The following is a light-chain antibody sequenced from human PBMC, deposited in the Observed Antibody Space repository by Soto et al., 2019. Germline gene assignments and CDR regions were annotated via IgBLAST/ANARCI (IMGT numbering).Light chain of an antibody. CDR3: HQYVSSPYT. CDR1: QSVSSSY. CDR2: GAS. J-gene: IGKJ2*01. Sequence: EIVLTQSPGTLSLSPGERATLSCRASQSVSSSYLAWYQQKPGQAPRLLIYGASSRATGMPDRFSGSGSGTDFALTISRLEPEDVAGYYCHQYVSSPYTFGQGTQLEIK. V-gene: IGKV3-20*01.